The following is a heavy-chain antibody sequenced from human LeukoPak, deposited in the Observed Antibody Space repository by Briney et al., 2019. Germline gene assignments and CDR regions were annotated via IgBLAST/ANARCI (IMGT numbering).Heavy chain of an antibody. J-gene: IGHJ3*02. V-gene: IGHV3-15*01. D-gene: IGHD2-15*01. Sequence: GGSLRLSCAASGFTFSNAWMSWVRQALGKGLEWVGRIRSKTDGGTTDYAAPVKGRFTISRDDSKNTLYLQMNSLKTEDTAVYYCTTGYCSGGSCYPDAFDIWGQGTMVTVSS. CDR2: IRSKTDGGTT. CDR1: GFTFSNAW. CDR3: TTGYCSGGSCYPDAFDI.